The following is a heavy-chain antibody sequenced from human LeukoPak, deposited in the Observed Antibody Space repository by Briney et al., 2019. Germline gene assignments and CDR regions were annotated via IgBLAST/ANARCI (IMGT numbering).Heavy chain of an antibody. CDR2: SMPIFGTA. Sequence: GASVKVSCKASGGTFTSYAMSWVRQAPGQGLEWMGGSMPIFGTANDAQKFQGRVTITADKSTSTAYMELTSLRSEDTAVYYCARVLYRLAETYIDFWGQGTLVTVSS. V-gene: IGHV1-69*06. J-gene: IGHJ4*02. CDR3: ARVLYRLAETYIDF. CDR1: GGTFTSYA. D-gene: IGHD3-16*01.